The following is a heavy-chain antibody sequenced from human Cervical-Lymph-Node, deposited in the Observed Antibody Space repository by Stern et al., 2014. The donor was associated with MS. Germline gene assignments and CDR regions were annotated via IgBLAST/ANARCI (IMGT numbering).Heavy chain of an antibody. CDR1: GYRFISHA. Sequence: QVQLVQSGAEVKDPWASVKVSCKASGYRFISHAMHWVRPAHGQKFEWVGLVNSDNGNTTYSQMLPGRRNITRDKTTSTAYMELSSLTSEDTAVYYCARAGYCSPSTCSDAFDIWGQGTMVTVSS. CDR2: VNSDNGNT. V-gene: IGHV1-3*04. D-gene: IGHD2-15*01. J-gene: IGHJ3*02. CDR3: ARAGYCSPSTCSDAFDI.